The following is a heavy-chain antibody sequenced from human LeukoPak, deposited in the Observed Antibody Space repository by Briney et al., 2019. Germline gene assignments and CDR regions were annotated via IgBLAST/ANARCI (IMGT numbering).Heavy chain of an antibody. J-gene: IGHJ4*02. Sequence: PGGSLRLSCAASGFTFSSYDVNWVRQAPGKGLEWVSYISTSGTSIYYADSVKGRFTISRDNAKNSLYLQMNSLRAEDTAVYYCARTSGSPRFDYWGQGALVTVSS. D-gene: IGHD1-26*01. V-gene: IGHV3-48*03. CDR3: ARTSGSPRFDY. CDR2: ISTSGTSI. CDR1: GFTFSSYD.